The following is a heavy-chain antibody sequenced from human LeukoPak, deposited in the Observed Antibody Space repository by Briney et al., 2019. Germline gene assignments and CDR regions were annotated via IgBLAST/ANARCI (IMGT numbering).Heavy chain of an antibody. V-gene: IGHV4-4*02. CDR1: GGSISSSNW. Sequence: SGTLSLTCAVSGGSISSSNWWSWVRQPPGKGLEWIGEIYHSGSTNYNPSLKSRVTISVDKSKNQFSLKLSSVTAADTAVYYCARISSGWSLEYYYYYMDVWGKGTTVTVSS. D-gene: IGHD6-19*01. CDR2: IYHSGST. J-gene: IGHJ6*03. CDR3: ARISSGWSLEYYYYYMDV.